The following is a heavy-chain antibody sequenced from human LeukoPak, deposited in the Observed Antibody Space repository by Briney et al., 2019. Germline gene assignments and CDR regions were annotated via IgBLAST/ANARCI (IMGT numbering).Heavy chain of an antibody. Sequence: GGSLRLSCAGSGFIFSNYWMTWVRQAPGKGLEWEANIKQDGSEKNYVDSVKGRFTISRDNAKNSLYLQMNSLRAEDTAVYYCAGPPQAGPFDYWGQGTLVTVSS. D-gene: IGHD6-19*01. J-gene: IGHJ4*02. CDR1: GFIFSNYW. CDR3: AGPPQAGPFDY. V-gene: IGHV3-7*01. CDR2: IKQDGSEK.